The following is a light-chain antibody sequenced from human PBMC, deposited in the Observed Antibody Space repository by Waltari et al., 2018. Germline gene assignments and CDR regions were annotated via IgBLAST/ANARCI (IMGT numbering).Light chain of an antibody. CDR3: HQYNNWPPTNT. J-gene: IGKJ4*01. Sequence: EIVMTQPPATLSLSPAERATLTCRASQSVSSNLAWYQQKPGQAPRLLIYGASTRATGIPARFSGSGSGTEFTLIISSLQSEDFAVYYCHQYNNWPPTNTFGGGTKVEIK. V-gene: IGKV3-15*01. CDR2: GAS. CDR1: QSVSSN.